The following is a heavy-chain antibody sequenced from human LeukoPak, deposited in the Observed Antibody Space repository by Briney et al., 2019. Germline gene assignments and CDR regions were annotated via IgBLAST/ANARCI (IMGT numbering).Heavy chain of an antibody. CDR1: GGSFSGYY. D-gene: IGHD6-13*01. CDR2: INHSGST. CDR3: ARGPVDSSSWFNYFDY. V-gene: IGHV4-34*01. Sequence: SETLSLTCAVYGGSFSGYYWSWIRQPPGKGLEWIGEINHSGSTNYNPSLKSRVTISVDTSKNQFSLKLSSVTAADTAVYYCARGPVDSSSWFNYFDYWGQGTLVTVSS. J-gene: IGHJ4*02.